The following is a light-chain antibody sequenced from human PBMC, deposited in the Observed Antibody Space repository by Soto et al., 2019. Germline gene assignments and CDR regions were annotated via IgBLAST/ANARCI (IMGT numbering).Light chain of an antibody. J-gene: IGLJ3*02. V-gene: IGLV1-44*01. CDR1: TSNIGSDY. CDR3: AAWDDSLNGPV. CDR2: SNN. Sequence: QSVLTQPPSASGTPGQRVTVSCSGSTSNIGSDYIYWYQQLPGTAPKLLIYSNNQRPSGVPDRFSGSKSGTSASLAISGLQSEDEADYYCAAWDDSLNGPVFGGGTKLTVL.